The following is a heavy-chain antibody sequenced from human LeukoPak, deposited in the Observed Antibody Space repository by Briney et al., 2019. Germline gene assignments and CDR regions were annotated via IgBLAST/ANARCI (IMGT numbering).Heavy chain of an antibody. CDR2: ISSSGDYK. V-gene: IGHV3-21*01. D-gene: IGHD6-13*01. J-gene: IGHJ6*02. Sequence: GSLRLSCASSGFTFSSYSMNWVRQAPGKGLEWVSSISSSGDYKHYADSVKGRFNIYRDNAKNSLYLQMNSLRAEDTAVYYCARPLDEDSSNSEDYYYGMDVWGQGTTVTVSS. CDR3: ARPLDEDSSNSEDYYYGMDV. CDR1: GFTFSSYS.